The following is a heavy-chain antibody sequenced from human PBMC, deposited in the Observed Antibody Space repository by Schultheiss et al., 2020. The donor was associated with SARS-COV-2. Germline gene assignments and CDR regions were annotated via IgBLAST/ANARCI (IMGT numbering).Heavy chain of an antibody. J-gene: IGHJ4*02. CDR1: GFTVSSNY. Sequence: GESLKISCAASGFTVSSNYMSWVRQAPGKGLEWVGRTRNKANSYTTEYAASVKGRFTISRDDSKNSLYLQMNSLKTEDTAVYYCARDLEMATTWWGQGTLVTVSS. CDR3: ARDLEMATTW. CDR2: TRNKANSYTT. V-gene: IGHV3-72*01. D-gene: IGHD5-24*01.